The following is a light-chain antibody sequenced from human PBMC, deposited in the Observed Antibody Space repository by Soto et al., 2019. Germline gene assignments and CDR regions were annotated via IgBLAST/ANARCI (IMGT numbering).Light chain of an antibody. CDR1: QGISSY. Sequence: AIRMTQSPSSLSASTGDRVTITCRASQGISSYLAWYQQKPGKAPKLLIYAASTLQSGVPSRFSGSGSGTDFTLSISCVQHGDFTTYYCQQYYGYPRTFGQGTKVESK. J-gene: IGKJ1*01. V-gene: IGKV1-8*01. CDR3: QQYYGYPRT. CDR2: AAS.